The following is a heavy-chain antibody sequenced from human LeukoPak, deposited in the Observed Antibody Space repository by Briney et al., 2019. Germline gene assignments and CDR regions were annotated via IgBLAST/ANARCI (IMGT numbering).Heavy chain of an antibody. J-gene: IGHJ4*02. CDR1: GGSFSGYY. V-gene: IGHV3-23*01. Sequence: ETLSLTCAVSGGSFSGYYWSWVRQAPGPGLEWVSRISGTDGSTYYADSVKGRFTISRDNSKNTLYLQMNSLRVDDTALYYCAKATTYGSSGYQYYFDHWGQGTLVTVSS. CDR2: ISGTDGST. CDR3: AKATTYGSSGYQYYFDH. D-gene: IGHD3-22*01.